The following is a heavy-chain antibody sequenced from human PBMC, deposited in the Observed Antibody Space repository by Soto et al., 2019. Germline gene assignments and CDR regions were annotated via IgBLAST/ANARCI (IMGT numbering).Heavy chain of an antibody. D-gene: IGHD4-17*01. CDR3: AYTYGDYPLNYYGMDV. V-gene: IGHV3-48*01. CDR1: GFTFSSYS. Sequence: EVQLVESGGGLVQPGGSLRLSCAASGFTFSSYSMNWVRQAPGKGLEWVSYISSSSSTIYYADSVKGRFTISRDNAKNSLYLQMNSLRAEDTAVYYCAYTYGDYPLNYYGMDVWGQGTTVTVSS. CDR2: ISSSSSTI. J-gene: IGHJ6*02.